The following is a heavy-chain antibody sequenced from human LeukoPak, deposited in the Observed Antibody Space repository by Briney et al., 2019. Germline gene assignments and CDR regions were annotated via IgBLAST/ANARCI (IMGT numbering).Heavy chain of an antibody. CDR2: INPNSGGT. CDR3: ASNSFVYGSSALHWYYYYYMDV. CDR1: GYTFTGYY. Sequence: ASVKVSCKASGYTFTGYYMHWVRQAPGQGLEWMGWINPNSGGTNYAQKFQGRVTMTRDTSISTAYMELSRLRSDDTAEYYCASNSFVYGSSALHWYYYYYMDVWGKGTTVTVSS. V-gene: IGHV1-2*02. J-gene: IGHJ6*03. D-gene: IGHD6-6*01.